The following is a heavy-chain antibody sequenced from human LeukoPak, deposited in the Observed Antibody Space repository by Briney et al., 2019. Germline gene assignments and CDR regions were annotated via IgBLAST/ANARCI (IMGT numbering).Heavy chain of an antibody. CDR3: TRPSFDSSVSGVVY. D-gene: IGHD3-22*01. CDR2: IRSKANNYAT. V-gene: IGHV3-73*01. CDR1: GFTFSGSA. J-gene: IGHJ4*02. Sequence: GGSLRLSCATSGFTFSGSAIHWVCQASGKGLEWVGRIRSKANNYATTDVASVRGRFTISRDDSKNTAYLQMNSLKTEDTAVYYCTRPSFDSSVSGVVYWGQGTLVTVSS.